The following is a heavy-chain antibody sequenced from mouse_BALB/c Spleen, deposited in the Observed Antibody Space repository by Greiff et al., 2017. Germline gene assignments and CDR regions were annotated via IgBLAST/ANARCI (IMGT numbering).Heavy chain of an antibody. J-gene: IGHJ4*01. CDR3: AREGWLLRRYAMDY. Sequence: QVQLKESGAELVRPGVSVKISCTGSGYTFTDYAMHWVQQSHAKSLEWLGVISTYYGYASYNQMFKGKATMTVDNSSSTAYMELARLTSEDSAIYYCAREGWLLRRYAMDYWGQGTSVTVSS. V-gene: IGHV1S137*01. CDR1: GYTFTDYA. CDR2: ISTYYGYA. D-gene: IGHD2-3*01.